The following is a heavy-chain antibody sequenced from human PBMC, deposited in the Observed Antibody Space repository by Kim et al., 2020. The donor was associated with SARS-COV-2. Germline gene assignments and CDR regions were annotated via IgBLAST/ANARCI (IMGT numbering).Heavy chain of an antibody. V-gene: IGHV6-1*01. J-gene: IGHJ4*02. Sequence: SQTLSLTCAISGDSVSSKSAAWNWIRQSPSRGLEWLGRTYYRSKWYNEYAVSVKSRISIKPDTPKNQFSLQVNSVTPEDTAVYYCVRSSGDFDYWGQGTLVTVSS. CDR2: TYYRSKWYN. D-gene: IGHD3-10*01. CDR3: VRSSGDFDY. CDR1: GDSVSSKSAA.